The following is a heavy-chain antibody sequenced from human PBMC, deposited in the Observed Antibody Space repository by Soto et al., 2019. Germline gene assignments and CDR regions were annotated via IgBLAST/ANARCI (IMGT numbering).Heavy chain of an antibody. J-gene: IGHJ5*02. CDR2: IIPIFGTA. Sequence: ASVKVSGKASGGTFSSYAISWVRQAPGQGLEWMGGIIPIFGTANYAQKFQGRVTITADESTSTAYMELSSLRSEDTAVYYCARGNVVVIRENWFDPWGQGTLVTVS. V-gene: IGHV1-69*13. CDR1: GGTFSSYA. D-gene: IGHD3-22*01. CDR3: ARGNVVVIRENWFDP.